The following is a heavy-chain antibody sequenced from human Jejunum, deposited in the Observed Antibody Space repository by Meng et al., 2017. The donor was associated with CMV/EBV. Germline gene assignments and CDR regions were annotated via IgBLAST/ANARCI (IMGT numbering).Heavy chain of an antibody. CDR3: AREKSSCTSSTCYGVDS. J-gene: IGHJ4*02. D-gene: IGHD2-2*01. CDR2: IHTSGTT. V-gene: IGHV4-4*07. Sequence: VQLKGACPGLVRPSRTLSLTCTVSDGSISSYYWSWIRQSAGKGLEWIGRIHTSGTTNYNPSLKSRVTLSLDTSKDQFSLKLTSVTAADTAVYYCAREKSSCTSSTCYGVDSWGQGTLVTVSS. CDR1: DGSISSYY.